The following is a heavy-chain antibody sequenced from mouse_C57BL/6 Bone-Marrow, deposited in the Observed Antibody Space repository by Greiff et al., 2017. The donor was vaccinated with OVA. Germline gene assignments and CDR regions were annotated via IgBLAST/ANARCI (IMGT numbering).Heavy chain of an antibody. CDR2: IYPRSGNT. D-gene: IGHD1-1*01. CDR1: GYTFTSYG. J-gene: IGHJ4*01. Sequence: QVQLQQSGAELARPGASVKLSCKASGYTFTSYGISWVKQRTGQGLEWIGEIYPRSGNTYYNEKFKGKATLTADKSSSTAYMELRSLTSEDSAVYFCARWGYYYGSRGYAMDYWGQGTSVTVSS. V-gene: IGHV1-81*01. CDR3: ARWGYYYGSRGYAMDY.